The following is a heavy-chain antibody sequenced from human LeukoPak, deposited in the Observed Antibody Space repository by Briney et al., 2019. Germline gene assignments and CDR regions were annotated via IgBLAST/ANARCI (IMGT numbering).Heavy chain of an antibody. CDR1: GFTFSSYA. CDR3: ARGGDWAAGYFDL. D-gene: IGHD2-21*02. V-gene: IGHV3-30*04. CDR2: ISYDGSNK. Sequence: GRSLRLSCAASGFTFSSYAMHWVRQAPGKGLEWVAVISYDGSNKYYADSVKGRFTISRDNSKNTLYLQMNSLRAEDTAAYYCARGGDWAAGYFDLWGRGTLVTVSS. J-gene: IGHJ2*01.